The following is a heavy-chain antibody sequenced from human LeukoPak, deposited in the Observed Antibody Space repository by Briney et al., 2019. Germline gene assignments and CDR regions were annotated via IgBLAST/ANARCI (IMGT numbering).Heavy chain of an antibody. J-gene: IGHJ3*02. CDR2: IYSGGST. D-gene: IGHD2-15*01. V-gene: IGHV3-66*01. CDR3: ARGWWDIVVVVAATDAFDI. CDR1: GFTFSSYA. Sequence: GRSLRLSCAASGFTFSSYAMHWVRQAPGKGLEWVSVIYSGGSTYYADSVKGRFTISRDNSKNTLYLQMNSLRAEDTAVYYCARGWWDIVVVVAATDAFDIWGQGTMVTVSS.